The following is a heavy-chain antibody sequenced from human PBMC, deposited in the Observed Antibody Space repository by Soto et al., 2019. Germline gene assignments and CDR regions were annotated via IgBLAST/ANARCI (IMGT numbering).Heavy chain of an antibody. CDR2: MNPNSGNT. J-gene: IGHJ5*02. V-gene: IGHV1-8*01. Sequence: ASVKVSCKASGYTFTSYDINWVRQATGQGLEWMGWMNPNSGNTGYAQKFQGRVTMTRNTSISTAYMELSSLRSEDTAVYYCARLVENSNQSQRQSQLVWANWFDPWGQGTLVTVSS. CDR3: ARLVENSNQSQRQSQLVWANWFDP. CDR1: GYTFTSYD. D-gene: IGHD1-1*01.